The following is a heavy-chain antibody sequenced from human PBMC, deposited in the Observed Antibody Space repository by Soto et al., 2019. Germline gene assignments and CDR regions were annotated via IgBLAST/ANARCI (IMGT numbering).Heavy chain of an antibody. CDR2: IVVGSGNT. CDR3: AAGYSSGWYGYFQH. Sequence: GASVKVSCKASGFTFTSSAVQWVRQALGQRLEWIGWIVVGSGNTNYAQKFQERVTITRDMSTSTAYMELSSLRSEDTAVYYCAAGYSSGWYGYFQHWGQGTLVTVSS. V-gene: IGHV1-58*01. CDR1: GFTFTSSA. J-gene: IGHJ1*01. D-gene: IGHD6-19*01.